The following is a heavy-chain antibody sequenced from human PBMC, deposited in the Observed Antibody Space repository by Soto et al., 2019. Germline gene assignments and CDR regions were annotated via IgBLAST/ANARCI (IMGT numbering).Heavy chain of an antibody. J-gene: IGHJ6*04. V-gene: IGHV5-51*01. Sequence: GVSRKISWKSCGDGFTKYWSGWVRQMPGKGLEWMGIINPADSDTRYSPSFQGQVTVSVDKSISTAYLQRGSLKASDTAMYYCLKADATGYNPPWAKGTSLPVSS. D-gene: IGHD3-9*01. CDR3: LKADATGYNPP. CDR2: INPADSDT. CDR1: GDGFTKYW.